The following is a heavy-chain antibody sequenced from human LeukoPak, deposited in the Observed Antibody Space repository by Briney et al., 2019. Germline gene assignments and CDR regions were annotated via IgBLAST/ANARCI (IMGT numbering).Heavy chain of an antibody. CDR3: AILPPFYYDSSGYLPFDY. J-gene: IGHJ4*02. V-gene: IGHV3-23*01. CDR1: GFTFSSYA. D-gene: IGHD3-22*01. CDR2: ISGSGGST. Sequence: PGGSLRLSCAASGFTFSSYAMSWVRQAPGKGLEWVSAISGSGGSTYYADSVKGRFTISRDNSKNTLYLQMNSLRAEDTAVYYCAILPPFYYDSSGYLPFDYWGQGTLVTVSS.